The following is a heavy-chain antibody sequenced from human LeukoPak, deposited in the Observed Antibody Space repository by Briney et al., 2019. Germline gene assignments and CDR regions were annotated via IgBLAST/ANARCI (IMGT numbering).Heavy chain of an antibody. J-gene: IGHJ6*03. CDR3: ARAGYSIPPHLWYYYYYMDV. CDR1: GFTFSSYS. Sequence: GGSLRLSCAASGFTFSSYSMNWVRQAPGKGLEWVSSISSSSSYIYYADSVKGRFTISRDNAKNSLYLQMNSLRAEDTAVYYCARAGYSIPPHLWYYYYYMDVWGKGTTVTVSS. CDR2: ISSSSSYI. V-gene: IGHV3-21*01. D-gene: IGHD4-11*01.